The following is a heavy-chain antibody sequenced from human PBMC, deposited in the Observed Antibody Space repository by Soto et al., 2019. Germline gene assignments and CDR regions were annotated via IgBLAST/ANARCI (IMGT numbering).Heavy chain of an antibody. CDR1: GGSIDYYY. CDR3: ARARGPYTGFFDY. CDR2: VYSSGAT. D-gene: IGHD2-8*02. J-gene: IGHJ4*02. V-gene: IGHV4-59*01. Sequence: QVQLQESGPGLVKPSETLSLTCSVSGGSIDYYYWSWIRQPPGKGLEWIAYVYSSGATNYNPSLKSRAPISVDTSKDQFSLKLSSVTAADTAVYYCARARGPYTGFFDYWGQGTLVTVSS.